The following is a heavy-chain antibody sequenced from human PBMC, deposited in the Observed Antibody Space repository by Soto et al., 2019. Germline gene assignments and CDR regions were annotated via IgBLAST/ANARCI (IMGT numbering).Heavy chain of an antibody. CDR2: ISGSGGST. CDR3: AKLVTGLGYCSGGSCRNDY. J-gene: IGHJ4*02. D-gene: IGHD2-15*01. Sequence: EVQLLESRGGLVQPGGSLRLSCAASGFTFSSYAMSWVRQAPGKGLEWVSAISGSGGSTYYADSVKGRFTISRDNSKNTLYLQMNSLRAEDTAVYYCAKLVTGLGYCSGGSCRNDYWGQGTLVTVSS. V-gene: IGHV3-23*01. CDR1: GFTFSSYA.